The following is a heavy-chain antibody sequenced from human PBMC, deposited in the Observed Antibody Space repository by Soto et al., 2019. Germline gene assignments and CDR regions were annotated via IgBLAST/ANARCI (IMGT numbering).Heavy chain of an antibody. CDR1: GFTFSSYS. Sequence: GGSLRLSCAASGFTFSSYSMNWVRQAPGKGLEWVSSISSSSSYIYYADSVKGRCTISRDNAKNSLYLQMNGLRAEDTALYYFARVIIAAQGDDYWGQGPLVTVSS. V-gene: IGHV3-21*01. CDR2: ISSSSSYI. D-gene: IGHD6-25*01. CDR3: ARVIIAAQGDDY. J-gene: IGHJ4*02.